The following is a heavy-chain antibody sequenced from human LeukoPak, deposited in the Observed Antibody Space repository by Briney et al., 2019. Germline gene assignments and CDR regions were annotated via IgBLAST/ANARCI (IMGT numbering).Heavy chain of an antibody. Sequence: PGGSLRLSCAASGFPFSSFGMHWLRQSPGKGLEWVAFIRYDGSDEFYADSVKGRFTISRDSSKNTLYVQMNGLRDEDTAVYYCAKDEVEYCSSISCYWGSRFYWGQGTLVTVSS. CDR1: GFPFSSFG. CDR3: AKDEVEYCSSISCYWGSRFY. CDR2: IRYDGSDE. J-gene: IGHJ4*02. D-gene: IGHD2-2*01. V-gene: IGHV3-30*02.